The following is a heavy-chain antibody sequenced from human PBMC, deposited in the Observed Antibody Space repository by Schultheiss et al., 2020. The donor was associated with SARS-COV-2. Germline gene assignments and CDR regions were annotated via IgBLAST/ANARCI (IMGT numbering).Heavy chain of an antibody. CDR3: ARDATYYYDSSGYPYYYYGMDV. D-gene: IGHD3-22*01. CDR2: IYHSGST. Sequence: SETLSLTCAVSGGSISSSNWWSWVRQPPGKGLEWIGEIYHSGSTNYNQSLKSRVTISVDKSKNQFSLKLSSVTAADTAVYYCARDATYYYDSSGYPYYYYGMDVWGQGTTVTVSS. CDR1: GGSISSSNW. J-gene: IGHJ6*02. V-gene: IGHV4-4*02.